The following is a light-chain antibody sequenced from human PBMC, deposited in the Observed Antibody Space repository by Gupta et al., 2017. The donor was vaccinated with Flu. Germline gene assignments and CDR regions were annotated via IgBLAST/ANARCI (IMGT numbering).Light chain of an antibody. CDR3: QVWGSTTRYV. J-gene: IGLJ1*01. CDR1: SIATKT. CDR2: RDN. Sequence: YQLTQPLSVSVALGQTASITCGGNSIATKTVQWYQKKAGQAPVLVIYRDNSRPSGVPERFSGSNSGNTATLTISGAQVGDDADYYCQVWGSTTRYVFGTGTKVTV. V-gene: IGLV3-9*01.